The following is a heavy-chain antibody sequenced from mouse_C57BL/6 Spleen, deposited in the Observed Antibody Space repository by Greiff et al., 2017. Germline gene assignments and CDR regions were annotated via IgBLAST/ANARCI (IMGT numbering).Heavy chain of an antibody. CDR1: GYAFTNYL. CDR3: ARGDGYYVGFAY. D-gene: IGHD2-3*01. J-gene: IGHJ3*01. V-gene: IGHV1-54*01. CDR2: INPGSGGT. Sequence: VQLQESGAELVRPGTSVKVSCKASGYAFTNYLIEWVKQRPGQGLEWIGVINPGSGGTNYNEKFKGKATLTADKSSSTAYMQLSSLTSEDSAVYFCARGDGYYVGFAYWGQGTLVTVSA.